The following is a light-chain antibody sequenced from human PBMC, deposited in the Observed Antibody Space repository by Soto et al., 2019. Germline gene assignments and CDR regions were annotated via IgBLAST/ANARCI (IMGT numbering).Light chain of an antibody. Sequence: EIGMTQSPATLSVSPGERATLSCRASQIVSSNLAWYQQKPGQAPRLLIYGASTRATGIPVRFSGSGSGTEFTLTISILKSEDFAVYYCQQYNNWPPLTFGRGTKVEIK. CDR2: GAS. CDR1: QIVSSN. J-gene: IGKJ1*01. V-gene: IGKV3-15*01. CDR3: QQYNNWPPLT.